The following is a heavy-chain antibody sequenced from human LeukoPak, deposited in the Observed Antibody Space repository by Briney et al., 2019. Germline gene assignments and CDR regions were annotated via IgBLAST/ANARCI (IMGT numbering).Heavy chain of an antibody. CDR2: ISWDGGST. CDR1: GFTFDDYA. J-gene: IGHJ4*02. CDR3: AKGSSGWYFSFDY. D-gene: IGHD6-19*01. Sequence: GGSLRLSCAASGFTFDDYAMHWVRQAPGKGLEWVSLISWDGGSTYYADSVKGRFTISRDNRKNSLYLQMSSLRAEDTALYYCAKGSSGWYFSFDYWGQGTLVTVSS. V-gene: IGHV3-43D*03.